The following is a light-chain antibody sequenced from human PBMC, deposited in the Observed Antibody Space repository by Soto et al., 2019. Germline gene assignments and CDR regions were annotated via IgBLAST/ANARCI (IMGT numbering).Light chain of an antibody. J-gene: IGKJ1*01. CDR1: QSVTSY. V-gene: IGKV3-11*01. CDR3: QQRSSWWT. CDR2: DAS. Sequence: EIVLTQPPATLSLSPGERATLSCRASQSVTSYLAWYQQKPGQAPRLLIYDASNRATGIPARFSGSGSGTDFTLTISSLEPEDFAVYYCQQRSSWWTFGQGTKVDIK.